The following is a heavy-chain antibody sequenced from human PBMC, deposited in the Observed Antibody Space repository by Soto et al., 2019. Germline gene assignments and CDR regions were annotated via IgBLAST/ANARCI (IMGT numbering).Heavy chain of an antibody. Sequence: EVQLVESGGGLVQPGGSLRLSCAASGFTVSSYSMNWVRQAPGKGLEWVSYISSSSSTIYYADSVKGRFTISRDNAKNSLYLQMNSLRDEDTAVYYCARATTVITDYYYYGMDVWGQGTTVTVSS. CDR3: ARATTVITDYYYYGMDV. J-gene: IGHJ6*02. CDR1: GFTVSSYS. D-gene: IGHD4-17*01. V-gene: IGHV3-48*02. CDR2: ISSSSSTI.